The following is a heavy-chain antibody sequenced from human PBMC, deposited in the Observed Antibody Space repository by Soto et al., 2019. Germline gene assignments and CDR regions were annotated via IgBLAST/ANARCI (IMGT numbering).Heavy chain of an antibody. J-gene: IGHJ6*02. Sequence: SETLSLTCAVYGGSFSGYYWSWIRQPPGKGLEWIGEINHSGSTNYNPSPKSRVTISVDTSKNQFSLKLSSVTAADTAVYYCARGWPLYCSGGSCYVGSHYYYYGMDVWGQGTTVTVSS. CDR2: INHSGST. CDR1: GGSFSGYY. D-gene: IGHD2-15*01. CDR3: ARGWPLYCSGGSCYVGSHYYYYGMDV. V-gene: IGHV4-34*01.